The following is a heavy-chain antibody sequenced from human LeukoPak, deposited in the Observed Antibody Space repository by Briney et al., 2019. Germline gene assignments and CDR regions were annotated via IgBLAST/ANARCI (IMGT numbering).Heavy chain of an antibody. CDR3: ARQIDYGDYFWFDP. D-gene: IGHD4-17*01. J-gene: IGHJ5*02. CDR2: IYYSGST. CDR1: GGSISSYY. V-gene: IGHV4-59*08. Sequence: PSETLSLTCTVSGGSISSYYWSWIRQPPGKGLEWIGYIYYSGSTNYNPSLKSRVTISVDTSKNQFSLKLSSVTAADTAVHYCARQIDYGDYFWFDPWGQGTLVTVSS.